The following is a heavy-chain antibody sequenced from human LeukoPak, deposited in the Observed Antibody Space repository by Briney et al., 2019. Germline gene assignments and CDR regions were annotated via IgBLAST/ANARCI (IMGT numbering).Heavy chain of an antibody. Sequence: GESLRLSCVVSGFTFSSYGMNWVRQAPGRGLEWVAVIWVDGNNKYYADSVKGRLTISRDNSKHTLYLHMNSLRAEDTAVYYCARGNYYDSTGPPGLDPWGQGTLVTVSS. CDR2: IWVDGNNK. CDR1: GFTFSSYG. D-gene: IGHD3-22*01. J-gene: IGHJ5*02. V-gene: IGHV3-33*08. CDR3: ARGNYYDSTGPPGLDP.